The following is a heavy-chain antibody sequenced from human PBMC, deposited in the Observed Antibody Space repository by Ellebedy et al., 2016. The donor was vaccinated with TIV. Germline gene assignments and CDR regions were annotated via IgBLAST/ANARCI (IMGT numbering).Heavy chain of an antibody. CDR3: TTGGGEWEPFDY. CDR2: IKSKTDGGTT. J-gene: IGHJ4*02. V-gene: IGHV3-15*01. CDR1: GFTVSSNY. D-gene: IGHD1-26*01. Sequence: GGSLRLSCAASGFTVSSNYMSWVRQAPGKGLEWVGRIKSKTDGGTTDYAAPVKGRFTISRDDSKNTLYLQMNSLKTEDTAVYYCTTGGGEWEPFDYWGQGTLVTVSS.